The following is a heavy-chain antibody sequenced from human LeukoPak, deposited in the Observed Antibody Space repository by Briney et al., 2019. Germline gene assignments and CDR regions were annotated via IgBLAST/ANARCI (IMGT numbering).Heavy chain of an antibody. J-gene: IGHJ4*02. V-gene: IGHV3-48*03. D-gene: IGHD4/OR15-4a*01. CDR3: ARRAGAYSHPYDY. CDR2: ISSSGSTI. CDR1: GFTFSSYE. Sequence: GGSLRLSCAASGFTFSSYEMNWVRQAPGKGLEWVSYISSSGSTIYYADSVKGRFTISRDNAKNSPYLQMNSLRADDTAVYYCARRAGAYSHPYDYWGQGTLVTVSS.